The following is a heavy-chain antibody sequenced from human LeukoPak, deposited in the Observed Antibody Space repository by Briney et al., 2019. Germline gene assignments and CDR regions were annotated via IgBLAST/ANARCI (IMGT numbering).Heavy chain of an antibody. CDR2: ISPRGDIT. D-gene: IGHD3-16*01. J-gene: IGHJ1*01. CDR3: AKDDDWGRFNH. CDR1: GFTFDDYA. Sequence: GRSLRLSCAASGFTFDDYAMHWVRPAPGKGLEWVSGISPRGDITYYKDSVRGRFTISRDNFKNTVSLQLNSLRAEDTAMYYCAKDDDWGRFNHWGQGTLVTVSS. V-gene: IGHV3-9*01.